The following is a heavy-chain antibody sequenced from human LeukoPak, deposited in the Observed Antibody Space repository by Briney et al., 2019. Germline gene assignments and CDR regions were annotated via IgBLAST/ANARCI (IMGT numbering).Heavy chain of an antibody. Sequence: KPGESLKISCKGSGYSFTSYWIGWVRQMPGKGLEWMGIIYPGDSDTRYSPPFQGQVTISADKSISTAYLQWSSPKASDTAMYYCARAVNFDWLKFDYWGQGTLVTVSS. CDR3: ARAVNFDWLKFDY. J-gene: IGHJ4*02. CDR1: GYSFTSYW. D-gene: IGHD3-9*01. V-gene: IGHV5-51*03. CDR2: IYPGDSDT.